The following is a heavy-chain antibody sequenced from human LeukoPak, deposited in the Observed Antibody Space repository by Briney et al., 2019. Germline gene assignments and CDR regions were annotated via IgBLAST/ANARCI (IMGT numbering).Heavy chain of an antibody. CDR2: ISSNGGST. V-gene: IGHV3-64D*06. Sequence: RAGGSLRHSCSASGFTFSSYAMHWVRQAPGKGLEYVSAISSNGGSTYYADSVKGRFTISRDNSKNTLYLQMSSLRAEDTAVYYCVKVGRRDHFHYWGQGTLVTVSS. CDR1: GFTFSSYA. CDR3: VKVGRRDHFHY. J-gene: IGHJ4*02.